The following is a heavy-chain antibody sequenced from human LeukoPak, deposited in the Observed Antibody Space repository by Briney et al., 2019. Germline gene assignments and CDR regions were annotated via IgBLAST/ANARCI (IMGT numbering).Heavy chain of an antibody. J-gene: IGHJ5*02. CDR3: ATEYYYDSSGYPT. Sequence: GGSLRLSCAASGFTFSSYWMHWVRQAPGKGLVWVSHINSDGSSTNYADSVKGRFTISRDNAKNTLYLQMNSLRAEDTAVYYCATEYYYDSSGYPTWGQGTLVTVSS. V-gene: IGHV3-74*01. CDR1: GFTFSSYW. D-gene: IGHD3-22*01. CDR2: INSDGSST.